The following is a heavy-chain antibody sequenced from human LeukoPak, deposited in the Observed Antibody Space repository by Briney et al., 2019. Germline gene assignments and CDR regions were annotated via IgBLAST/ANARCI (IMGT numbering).Heavy chain of an antibody. CDR2: ISAYNGNT. D-gene: IGHD6-19*01. Sequence: GGSVKVSCKASGYTFTSYGISWVRQAPGQGLEWMGWISAYNGNTNYAQKLQGRVTMTTDTSTSTAYVGLRSLRSDDTAVYYCATGAAVAVFDYWGQGTLVTVSS. CDR3: ATGAAVAVFDY. CDR1: GYTFTSYG. V-gene: IGHV1-18*01. J-gene: IGHJ4*02.